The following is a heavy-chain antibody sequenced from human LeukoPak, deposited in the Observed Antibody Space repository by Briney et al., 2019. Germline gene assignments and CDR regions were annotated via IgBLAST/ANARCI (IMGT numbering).Heavy chain of an antibody. CDR1: GFPFSNNG. Sequence: GGSLRLSCAASGFPFSNNGMNWVRQAPGKGLEWVAVISYDGSNKYYADSVKGRFTISRDNSKTTLYLQMNSLRAEDTAVYYCAKPTDSGFDPWGQGTLVTVSS. J-gene: IGHJ5*02. CDR2: ISYDGSNK. V-gene: IGHV3-30*18. CDR3: AKPTDSGFDP.